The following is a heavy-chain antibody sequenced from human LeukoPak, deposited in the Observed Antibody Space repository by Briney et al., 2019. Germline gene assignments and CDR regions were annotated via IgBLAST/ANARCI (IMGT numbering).Heavy chain of an antibody. J-gene: IGHJ4*02. D-gene: IGHD3-22*01. CDR2: ISYDGSTK. Sequence: GASLRLSCAASGFTFSTFGMHWVRQAPGQGLEWVAVISYDGSTKYYADSVKGRFTISRDNSKTTLYLQMNSLRAEDTAVYYCAKDRVNYYDSSGFANWGQGTLVTVSS. V-gene: IGHV3-30*18. CDR3: AKDRVNYYDSSGFAN. CDR1: GFTFSTFG.